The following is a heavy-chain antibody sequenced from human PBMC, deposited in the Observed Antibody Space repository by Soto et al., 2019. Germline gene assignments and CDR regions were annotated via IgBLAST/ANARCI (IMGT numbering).Heavy chain of an antibody. D-gene: IGHD1-26*01. Sequence: ASVKVSCKASGGTFSSYAISWVRQAPGQGLEWMGGIIPIFGTANYAQKFQGRVTITADKSTSTAYMELSSLRSEDTAMYYCAREHSNTHGAFDYWGQGTLVTVSS. CDR1: GGTFSSYA. J-gene: IGHJ4*02. V-gene: IGHV1-69*06. CDR3: AREHSNTHGAFDY. CDR2: IIPIFGTA.